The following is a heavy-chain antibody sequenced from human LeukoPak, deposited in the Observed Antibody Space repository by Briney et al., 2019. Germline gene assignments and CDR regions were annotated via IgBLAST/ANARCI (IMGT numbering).Heavy chain of an antibody. CDR2: INQDGSEK. V-gene: IGHV3-7*01. CDR1: GFTFSSYW. Sequence: GGSLRLSCAASGFTFSSYWMSWVRQAPGKGLEWVANINQDGSEKYYGDSVKGRFTISRDNAKNSLDLQMNSLRTEDTAVYYCERDSEYSSAWYGSTAVYFDYWGQGTLVTVSS. CDR3: ERDSEYSSAWYGSTAVYFDY. D-gene: IGHD6-19*01. J-gene: IGHJ4*02.